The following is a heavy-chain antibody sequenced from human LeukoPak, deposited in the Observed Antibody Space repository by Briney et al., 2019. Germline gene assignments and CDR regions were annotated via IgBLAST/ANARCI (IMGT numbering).Heavy chain of an antibody. V-gene: IGHV3-30-3*01. Sequence: PGRSLRLSCAASGFTFSSYAMHWVRQAPGKGLEWVAVIPYDGSNKYYADSVKGRFTISRDNSKNTLYLQMNSLRAEDTAVYYCAREYYDFWSGYLDYWGQGTLVTVSS. J-gene: IGHJ4*02. CDR3: AREYYDFWSGYLDY. CDR2: IPYDGSNK. CDR1: GFTFSSYA. D-gene: IGHD3-3*01.